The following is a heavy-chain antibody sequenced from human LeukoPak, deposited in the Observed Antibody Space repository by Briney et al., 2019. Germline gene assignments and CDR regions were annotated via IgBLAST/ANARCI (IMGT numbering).Heavy chain of an antibody. CDR3: ARRLWSAPYYYDSSGYPVNWFDP. J-gene: IGHJ5*02. CDR1: GGSISSSSYY. Sequence: SETLSLTCTVSGGSISSSSYYWGWIRQPPGKGLEWIGRIYYSGSTYYNPSLKSRVTISVDTSKNQFSLKLSSVTAADTAVYYCARRLWSAPYYYDSSGYPVNWFDPWGQGTLVTVSS. V-gene: IGHV4-39*01. CDR2: IYYSGST. D-gene: IGHD3-22*01.